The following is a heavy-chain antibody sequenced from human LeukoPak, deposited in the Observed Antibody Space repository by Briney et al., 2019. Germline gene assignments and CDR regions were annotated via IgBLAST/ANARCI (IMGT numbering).Heavy chain of an antibody. CDR2: INHSGST. Sequence: RTSETLSLTCAVYGGSLSGYYWSWIRQPPGKGLEWIGEINHSGSTNYNPSLKSRVTISVDTSKNQFSLKLSSVTAADTAVYYCARGHFSDAFDIWGQGTMVTVSS. CDR1: GGSLSGYY. CDR3: ARGHFSDAFDI. J-gene: IGHJ3*02. V-gene: IGHV4-34*01.